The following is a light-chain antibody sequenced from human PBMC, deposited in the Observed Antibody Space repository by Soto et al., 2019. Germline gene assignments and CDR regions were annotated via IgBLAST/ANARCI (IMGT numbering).Light chain of an antibody. Sequence: EIVLTHSPVTLSVSPGERATLSCTSSQRIGSNLAWYQQKPGQAPRLLIYGASTRATGIPDTFSGTGSATAFTLTISSLQSDDVAVYYCQQYYDWPQTFGQGTKVDI. J-gene: IGKJ1*01. CDR1: QRIGSN. CDR2: GAS. CDR3: QQYYDWPQT. V-gene: IGKV3-15*01.